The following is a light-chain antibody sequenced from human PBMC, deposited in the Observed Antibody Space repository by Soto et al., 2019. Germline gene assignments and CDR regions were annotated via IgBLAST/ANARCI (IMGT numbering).Light chain of an antibody. CDR2: EVT. CDR1: RRDVGGYNY. V-gene: IGLV2-14*01. CDR3: SSYTISHALPFV. Sequence: QSVLTQPASVSGSPGQSITVSCTGTRRDVGGYNYVSWYQQYPAKYPKLVIYEVTHRPSGVSNRCSGSKSGNTASLTISGLQAEDEADYYCSSYTISHALPFVLGTGTKLTLL. J-gene: IGLJ1*01.